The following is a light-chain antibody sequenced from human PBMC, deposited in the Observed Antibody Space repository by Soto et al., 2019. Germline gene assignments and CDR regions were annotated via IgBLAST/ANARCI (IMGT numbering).Light chain of an antibody. J-gene: IGKJ5*01. CDR2: FGS. Sequence: DGVVSRSPLSLLVTPAEPASISCKSSQSFLHSHGYNYMDWYLQKPGQSPQLLIYFGSYRASGVPDRFSGSGSGTNFTLRISRVETDDFGIYYCMQALQVPITFGQGIHWRL. CDR1: QSFLHSHGYNY. CDR3: MQALQVPIT. V-gene: IGKV2-28*01.